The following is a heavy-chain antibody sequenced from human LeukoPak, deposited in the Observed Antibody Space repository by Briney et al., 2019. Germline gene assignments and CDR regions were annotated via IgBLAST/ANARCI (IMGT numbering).Heavy chain of an antibody. Sequence: GGSLRLSCAGSGFSFSSYGMHWVRQAPGKGLEWMAFIRSDGSNKYYADSVKGRFTISRDNAKSSLYLQMDSLRAEDTAMYYCARDPHSLDYWGQGTLVTVSS. V-gene: IGHV3-30*02. J-gene: IGHJ4*02. D-gene: IGHD5-18*01. CDR2: IRSDGSNK. CDR1: GFSFSSYG. CDR3: ARDPHSLDY.